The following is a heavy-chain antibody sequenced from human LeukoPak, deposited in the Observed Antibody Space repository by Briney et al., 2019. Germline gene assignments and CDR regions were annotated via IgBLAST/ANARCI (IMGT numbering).Heavy chain of an antibody. J-gene: IGHJ3*02. D-gene: IGHD6-13*01. CDR1: GFTFSGYG. V-gene: IGHV3-30*02. Sequence: GGSLRLSCAASGFTFSGYGMHRVRQAPGKELEWVAFIRYDGTNKYYADSVKGRFTISRDNSKNTPYLQMNSLRAEDTALYYCAKGYSSSWSYPLDAFDIWGQGTMVTVSS. CDR3: AKGYSSSWSYPLDAFDI. CDR2: IRYDGTNK.